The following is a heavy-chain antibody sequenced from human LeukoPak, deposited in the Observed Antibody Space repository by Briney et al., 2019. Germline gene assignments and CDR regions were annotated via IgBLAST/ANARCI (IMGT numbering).Heavy chain of an antibody. CDR3: ARPGVGSGRYGAFDI. CDR2: IYYTGST. V-gene: IGHV4-59*08. CDR1: GGSLSRYY. J-gene: IGHJ3*02. Sequence: SETLSLTCTVSGGSLSRYYWSWIRQPPGKGLEWIGYIYYTGSTNYNPSLESRVTMSVDTSMNQFSLKVRSMTAADTAVYYCARPGVGSGRYGAFDIWGQGTMVTVSS. D-gene: IGHD5-18*01.